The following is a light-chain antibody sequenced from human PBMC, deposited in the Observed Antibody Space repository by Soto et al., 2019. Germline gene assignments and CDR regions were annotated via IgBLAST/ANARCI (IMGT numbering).Light chain of an antibody. CDR1: QSVSSN. CDR3: HQYDDWPPVT. V-gene: IGKV3-15*01. J-gene: IGKJ4*01. Sequence: EIVLTQSPATLSASPGESTTLSCRASQSVSSNLAWYQQKPGQAPRLLIYDASTRATGIPARFSGFGSGTEFTLNISSLQSEDFAVYYCHQYDDWPPVTFGGGTKVEIK. CDR2: DAS.